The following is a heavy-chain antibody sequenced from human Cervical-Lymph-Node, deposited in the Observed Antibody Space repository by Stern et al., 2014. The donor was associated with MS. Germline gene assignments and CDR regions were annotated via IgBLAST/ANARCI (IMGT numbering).Heavy chain of an antibody. J-gene: IGHJ6*02. Sequence: QVQLVESGAEVKKPGSSVKVSCKASGGTFSSYAISWVRQAPGQGLEWMGGIIPIFGTANYAQKFHGRVTITADESTSTAYMELSSLRXXXXXXYYCARGELKEGLVRGMDVWGQGTTVT. V-gene: IGHV1-69*01. CDR1: GGTFSSYA. D-gene: IGHD1-26*01. CDR3: ARGELKEGLVRGMDV. CDR2: IIPIFGTA.